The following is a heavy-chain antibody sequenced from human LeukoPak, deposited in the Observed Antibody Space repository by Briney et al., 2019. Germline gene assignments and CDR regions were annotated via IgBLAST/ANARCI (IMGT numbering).Heavy chain of an antibody. CDR2: INPSGGST. V-gene: IGHV1-46*01. CDR3: ARAVVGATRDIDY. CDR1: RYTFTSYY. D-gene: IGHD1-26*01. Sequence: ASVKVSCKASRYTFTSYYMHWVRQAPGQGLEWMGIINPSGGSTSYAQKFQGRVTMTRDTSTSTVYMELSSLRSDDTAVYYCARAVVGATRDIDYWGQGTLVTVSS. J-gene: IGHJ4*02.